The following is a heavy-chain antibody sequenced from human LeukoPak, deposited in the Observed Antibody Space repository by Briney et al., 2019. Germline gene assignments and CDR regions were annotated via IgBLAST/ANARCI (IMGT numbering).Heavy chain of an antibody. V-gene: IGHV4-59*08. CDR3: ARAVSCRFDY. Sequence: SATLSLTCTVSGGSISSYYWSWIRQPPGKGLEWIGYISYTGHTNYNPSLDNRATKSVDPSTNQFSLNLSSLTAADPAISFCARAVSCRFDYWGQGTLVTVSS. CDR1: GGSISSYY. D-gene: IGHD6-19*01. CDR2: ISYTGHT. J-gene: IGHJ4*02.